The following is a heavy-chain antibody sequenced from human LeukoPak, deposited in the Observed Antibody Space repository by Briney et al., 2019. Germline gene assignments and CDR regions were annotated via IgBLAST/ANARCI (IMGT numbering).Heavy chain of an antibody. D-gene: IGHD6-25*01. CDR1: GGSISSYY. CDR2: IYYSGST. Sequence: LSETLSLTCTVSGGSISSYYWSWIRQPPGRGLEWIGYIYYSGSTNYNPSLKSRVTISVDKSKSQFSLKLSSVTAADTAVYYCAHLGIIPAALHYWGQGTLVTVSS. V-gene: IGHV4-59*01. J-gene: IGHJ4*02. CDR3: AHLGIIPAALHY.